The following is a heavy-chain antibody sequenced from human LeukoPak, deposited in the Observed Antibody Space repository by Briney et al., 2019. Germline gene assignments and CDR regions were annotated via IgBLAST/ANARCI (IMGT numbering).Heavy chain of an antibody. Sequence: SGTLSLTCAVYGGSFSGYYWSWIRQPPGKGLEWVGEINHSGSTNYNPSLKSRVTISVDTSKNQFSLKLSSVTAADTAVYYCATRYYYCYGMDVWGQGTTVTVSS. J-gene: IGHJ6*02. V-gene: IGHV4-34*01. CDR1: GGSFSGYY. CDR3: ATRYYYCYGMDV. CDR2: INHSGST.